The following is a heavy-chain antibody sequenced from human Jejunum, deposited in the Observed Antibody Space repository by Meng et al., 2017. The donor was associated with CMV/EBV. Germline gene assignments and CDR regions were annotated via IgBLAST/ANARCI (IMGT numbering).Heavy chain of an antibody. V-gene: IGHV3-33*06. CDR3: AKEGVYDGYAVDY. Sequence: SGFIFSIYGMHVVRQAPGKGLEWVAVIWSDGSNKYYADSVKGRFTISRDNSKNTLNLQMNSLRAEDTAVYYCAKEGVYDGYAVDYWGQGTLVTVSS. CDR1: GFIFSIYG. D-gene: IGHD3-16*01. J-gene: IGHJ4*02. CDR2: IWSDGSNK.